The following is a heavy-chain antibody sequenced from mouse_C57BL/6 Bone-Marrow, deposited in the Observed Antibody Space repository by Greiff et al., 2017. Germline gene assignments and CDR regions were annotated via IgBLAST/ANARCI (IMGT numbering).Heavy chain of an antibody. J-gene: IGHJ2*01. CDR3: TFGAYSGSSPFDC. CDR1: GFNIKDDY. V-gene: IGHV14-4*01. D-gene: IGHD1-1*01. CDR2: IDPENGDT. Sequence: VQLQQSGAELVRPGASVKLSCTASGFNIKDDYMHWVKQRPEQGLEWIGWIDPENGDTEYASKFQGKATITADSSSNTAYLQLSSLTSEDAAVYYSTFGAYSGSSPFDCWGQGTTLTVSS.